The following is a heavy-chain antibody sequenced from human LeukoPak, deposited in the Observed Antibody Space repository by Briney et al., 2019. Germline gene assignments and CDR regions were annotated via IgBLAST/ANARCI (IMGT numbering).Heavy chain of an antibody. CDR3: ARGASSWSLYYYYYMDV. CDR2: IYTSGSI. CDR1: GGSISSYY. Sequence: SETLSLTCTVSGGSISSYYWSWIRQPAGKGLEWIGRIYTSGSITYNPSLKSRVSMSVDTSKNQFSLKLSSVTAADTAVYYCARGASSWSLYYYYYMDVWGKGTTVTISS. V-gene: IGHV4-4*07. D-gene: IGHD6-13*01. J-gene: IGHJ6*03.